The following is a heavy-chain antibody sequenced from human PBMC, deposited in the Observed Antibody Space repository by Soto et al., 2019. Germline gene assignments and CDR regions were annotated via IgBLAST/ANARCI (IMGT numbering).Heavy chain of an antibody. CDR1: GCSIISGGYY. CDR2: IYYSGST. CDR3: ARDHGDYGYEYYYYGLDA. J-gene: IGHJ6*02. V-gene: IGHV4-31*03. Sequence: SETLSLTCTVSGCSIISGGYYWSWIRHHPGKGLEGIGYIYYSGSTYYNPSLKSRVTISVDTSKNQLSLTLSSVTAADTAVYSCARDHGDYGYEYYYYGLDAWAQGTTVTVSS. D-gene: IGHD4-17*01.